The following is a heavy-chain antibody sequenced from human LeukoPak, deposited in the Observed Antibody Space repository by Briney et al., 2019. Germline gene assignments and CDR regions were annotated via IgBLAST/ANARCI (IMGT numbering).Heavy chain of an antibody. CDR3: ARHKLVRFLESPNWFDP. V-gene: IGHV4-4*07. D-gene: IGHD3-3*01. CDR2: IYTSGST. Sequence: SETLSLTCTVSGGSISSYYWSWIRQPAGKGLEWIGRIYTSGSTNYNPSLKSRVTMSVDTSKNQFSLKLSSVTAADTAVYYCARHKLVRFLESPNWFDPWGQGTLVTVSS. CDR1: GGSISSYY. J-gene: IGHJ5*02.